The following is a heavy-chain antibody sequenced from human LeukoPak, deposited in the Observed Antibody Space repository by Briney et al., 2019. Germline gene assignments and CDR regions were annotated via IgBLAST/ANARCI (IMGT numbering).Heavy chain of an antibody. CDR2: IIPIFGTA. Sequence: SVKVSCKASGGTFSSYAISWVRQAPGQGLEWMGGIIPIFGTANYAQKFQGRVTITTDESTSTAYMELSSLRSEDTAVYYCATYRPSYYYGSGSYVTGAFDIWGQGTMVTVSS. J-gene: IGHJ3*02. V-gene: IGHV1-69*05. CDR3: ATYRPSYYYGSGSYVTGAFDI. CDR1: GGTFSSYA. D-gene: IGHD3-10*01.